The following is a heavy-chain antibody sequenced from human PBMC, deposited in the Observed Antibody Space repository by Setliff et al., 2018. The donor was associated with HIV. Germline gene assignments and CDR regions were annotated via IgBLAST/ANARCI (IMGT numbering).Heavy chain of an antibody. CDR2: SHSDGNT. V-gene: IGHV4-61*02. CDR1: GASISYGGHF. D-gene: IGHD2-21*01. J-gene: IGHJ5*02. Sequence: SETLSLTCTVSGASISYGGHFWTWIRQPAGKGLEWIGRSHSDGNTNYNPSLKSRLTISVDTSKNQLSLKLISVTAADQGVYYCARVPVAGANWFDPWGLGTLVTVSS. CDR3: ARVPVAGANWFDP.